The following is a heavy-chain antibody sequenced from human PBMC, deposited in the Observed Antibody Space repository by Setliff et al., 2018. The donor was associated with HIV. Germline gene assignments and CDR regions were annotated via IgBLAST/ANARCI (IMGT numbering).Heavy chain of an antibody. J-gene: IGHJ2*01. CDR3: ARGVHSGGSGWYNWYFDL. CDR1: GGTFSRHA. Sequence: PSVKVSCKASGGTFSRHAFSWVRQAPGQGLEWMGGIIPTFDTANYAQKFQGRVTITADKSTNTVYMELNSLRSEDTAMYYCARGVHSGGSGWYNWYFDLWGRGTLVTVSS. CDR2: IIPTFDTA. D-gene: IGHD6-19*01. V-gene: IGHV1-69*06.